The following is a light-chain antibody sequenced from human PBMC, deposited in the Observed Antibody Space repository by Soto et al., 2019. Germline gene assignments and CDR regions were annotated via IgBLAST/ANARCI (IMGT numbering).Light chain of an antibody. Sequence: DIQMTQSPSYLSASLGDRVTITCRASQSISSYVNWYQQKPGKAPKLLIYAASSLQSGVPSRFSGSGSGTDFTLTISSLQPEDFATYYCQQSYSTPSTFGQGTKLEIK. J-gene: IGKJ2*01. CDR1: QSISSY. CDR2: AAS. CDR3: QQSYSTPST. V-gene: IGKV1-39*01.